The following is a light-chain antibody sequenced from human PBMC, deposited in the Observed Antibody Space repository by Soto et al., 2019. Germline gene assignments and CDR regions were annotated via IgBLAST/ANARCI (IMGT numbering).Light chain of an antibody. CDR3: QVWDSSSDHPV. Sequence: SYELTQPPSVSVAPGKTARITCGGDNIGTKSVHWYQQKPGQAPVMVIFYDSDRPSGIPERFSGSNSENTATLTISSVEAGDGADYYCQVWDSSSDHPVFGGGTQLTVL. CDR1: NIGTKS. J-gene: IGLJ2*01. CDR2: YDS. V-gene: IGLV3-21*04.